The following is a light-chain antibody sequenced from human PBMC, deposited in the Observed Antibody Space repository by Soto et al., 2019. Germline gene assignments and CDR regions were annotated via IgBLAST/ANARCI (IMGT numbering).Light chain of an antibody. CDR3: QQYYSPWT. Sequence: DIVLTQSPDSLAVSLGERATINCKSSQSVLYSSNNKNYLAWYQQKPGQPPKLLIYWASTRESGVPDRFSGSRSGTDFTLTISSLKAEGVAVYYCQQYYSPWTFGQGTKVELK. CDR2: WAS. CDR1: QSVLYSSNNKNY. V-gene: IGKV4-1*01. J-gene: IGKJ1*01.